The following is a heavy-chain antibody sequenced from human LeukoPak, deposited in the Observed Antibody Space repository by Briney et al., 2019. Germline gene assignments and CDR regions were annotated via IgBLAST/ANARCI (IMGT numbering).Heavy chain of an antibody. V-gene: IGHV1-18*01. CDR3: ARVVGYYDSSGYQSEFDY. Sequence: GASVKVSCKASGGTFSSYAISWVRQAPGQGLEWMGWISAYNGNTNYAQKLQGRVTMTTDTSTSTAYMELRSLRSDDTAVYYCARVVGYYDSSGYQSEFDYWGQGTLVTVS. CDR2: ISAYNGNT. D-gene: IGHD3-22*01. CDR1: GGTFSSYA. J-gene: IGHJ4*02.